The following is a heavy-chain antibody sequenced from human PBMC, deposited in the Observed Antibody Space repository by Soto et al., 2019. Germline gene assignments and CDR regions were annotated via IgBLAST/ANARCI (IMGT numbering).Heavy chain of an antibody. Sequence: PSETLSLTCTVSGGSVSRGNYYWSWIRQPPGKRLEWIGYIFHSGTKYNPSLKSRVTISVDTSKNQFSLKLSSVTAADTAVYYCARDSEKYSYGHHDYWGQGTLVNVSS. D-gene: IGHD5-18*01. CDR2: IFHSGT. J-gene: IGHJ4*02. V-gene: IGHV4-61*01. CDR1: GGSVSRGNYY. CDR3: ARDSEKYSYGHHDY.